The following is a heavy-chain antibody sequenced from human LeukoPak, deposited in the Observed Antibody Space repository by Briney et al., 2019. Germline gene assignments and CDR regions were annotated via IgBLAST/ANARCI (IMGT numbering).Heavy chain of an antibody. CDR1: GGSISSGGYY. CDR2: IYYSGST. J-gene: IGHJ4*02. CDR3: ARHLTTRDSSGYYLTYFDY. D-gene: IGHD3-22*01. Sequence: SQTLSLTCTVSGGSISSGGYYWSWIRQHPGKGLEWIGYIYYSGSTYYNPSLKSRVTISVDTSKNQFSLKLSSVTAADTAVYYCARHLTTRDSSGYYLTYFDYWGQGTLVTVSS. V-gene: IGHV4-31*03.